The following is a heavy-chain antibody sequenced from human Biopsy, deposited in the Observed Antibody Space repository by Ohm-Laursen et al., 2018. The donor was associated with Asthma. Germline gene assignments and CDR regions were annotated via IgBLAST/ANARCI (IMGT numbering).Heavy chain of an antibody. D-gene: IGHD6-13*01. CDR3: VRGSSSWHHGPFHSYYGLDV. CDR2: VYYSGTT. J-gene: IGHJ6*02. Sequence: GTLSLTCSLSSGSGGYMRSGNYYWGWIRQPPGKGLEWIGSVYYSGTTYYNPSLESRVTVSADTSKNQFSLKLTSVTAADTAVYYCVRGSSSWHHGPFHSYYGLDVWGQGTTATVSS. V-gene: IGHV4-39*01. CDR1: SGSGGYMRSGNYY.